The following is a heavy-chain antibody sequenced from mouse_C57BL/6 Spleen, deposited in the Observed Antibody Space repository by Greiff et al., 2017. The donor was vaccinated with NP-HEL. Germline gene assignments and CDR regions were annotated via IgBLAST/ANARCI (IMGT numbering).Heavy chain of an antibody. CDR1: GFSLTSYG. J-gene: IGHJ4*01. CDR3: ARNFAMDY. CDR2: IWSGGGT. Sequence: VQLQQSGPGLVQPSQSLSITCTVSGFSLTSYGVHWVRQSPGKGLEWLGVIWSGGGTDYNAAFISRLSISKDNSKSQVFFTMNSLQADDTAIYYCARNFAMDYWGQGTSVTVSS. V-gene: IGHV2-2*01.